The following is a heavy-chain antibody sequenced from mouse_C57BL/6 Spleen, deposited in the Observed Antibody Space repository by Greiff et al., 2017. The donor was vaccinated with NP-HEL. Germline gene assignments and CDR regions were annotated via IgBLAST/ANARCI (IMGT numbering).Heavy chain of an antibody. D-gene: IGHD2-1*01. CDR3: AIYYGNCGWFAY. CDR1: GYTFTDYE. V-gene: IGHV1-15*01. J-gene: IGHJ3*01. CDR2: IDPETGGT. Sequence: VQLQQSGAELVRPGASVTLSCKASGYTFTDYEMPWVQQTPVHGLEWIGAIDPETGGTAYKQKFKGKSILTADNTSSTAYMEILSLTSEDSAVYDCAIYYGNCGWFAYWGQGTLVTVSA.